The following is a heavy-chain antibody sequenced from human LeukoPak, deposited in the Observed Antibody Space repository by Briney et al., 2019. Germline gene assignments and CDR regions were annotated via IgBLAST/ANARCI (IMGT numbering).Heavy chain of an antibody. J-gene: IGHJ4*02. V-gene: IGHV4-59*12. Sequence: SETLSLTCTVSGGSISSYYWSWIRQPPGKGLEWIGYIYYSGSTNYNPSLKSRVTISVDTSKNQFSLKLSSVTAADTAVYYCARGRRSGYRTIFDYWGQGTLVTVSS. D-gene: IGHD3-3*01. CDR2: IYYSGST. CDR3: ARGRRSGYRTIFDY. CDR1: GGSISSYY.